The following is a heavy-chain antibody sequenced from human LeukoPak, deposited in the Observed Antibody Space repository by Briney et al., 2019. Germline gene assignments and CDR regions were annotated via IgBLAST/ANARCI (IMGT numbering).Heavy chain of an antibody. CDR1: GYTFTGYY. CDR2: INPNSGGT. CDR3: ATDSWSSSWYFDY. V-gene: IGHV1-2*06. D-gene: IGHD6-13*01. J-gene: IGHJ4*02. Sequence: GASVKVSCKASGYTFTGYYMHWVRQAPGQGLEWMGRINPNSGGTNYAQKFQGRVTMTRDTSISTAYMELSSLRSEDTAVYYCATDSWSSSWYFDYWGQGTLVTVSS.